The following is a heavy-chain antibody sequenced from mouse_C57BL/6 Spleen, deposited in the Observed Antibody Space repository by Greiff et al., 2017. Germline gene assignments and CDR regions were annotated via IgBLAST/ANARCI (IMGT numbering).Heavy chain of an antibody. J-gene: IGHJ1*03. V-gene: IGHV3-6*01. D-gene: IGHD1-2*01. CDR3: ATVPTAHFDV. Sequence: EVQLVESGPGLVKPSQSLSLTCSVTGYSITSGYYWNWIRQFPGNKLEWMGYISYDGSNNYNPSLKNRISITRDTSKNQFFLKLNSVTTEDTATYYCATVPTAHFDVWGTGTTVTVSS. CDR2: ISYDGSN. CDR1: GYSITSGYY.